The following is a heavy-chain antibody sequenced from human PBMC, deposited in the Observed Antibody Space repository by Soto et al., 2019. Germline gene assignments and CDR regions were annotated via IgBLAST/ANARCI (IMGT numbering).Heavy chain of an antibody. CDR2: IGGSGTGGRT. D-gene: IGHD5-12*01. CDR3: AKSPWGLDGYNSDDYGMDV. CDR1: GLTFSTYA. Sequence: EVHLLESGGDLVQPGGSLRLSCTASGLTFSTYAMSWVRQAPGKGLEWVSAIGGSGTGGRTYYADSVKGRFTISRDNSKNKVYLQMNSLRADDTAVYYGAKSPWGLDGYNSDDYGMDVWGQGTTVTVSS. V-gene: IGHV3-23*01. J-gene: IGHJ6*02.